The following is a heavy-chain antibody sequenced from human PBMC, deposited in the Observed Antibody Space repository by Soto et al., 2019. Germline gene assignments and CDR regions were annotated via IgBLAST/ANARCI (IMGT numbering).Heavy chain of an antibody. D-gene: IGHD3-3*01. Sequence: ETLSLTCSVSGGSFSGDYGSWIRESRGEVLERIADINHSGGTNYNPSIKSRVTISGDTSRSQFSLRLSSVTAADTAVYYCARGLPLSGNFWNGYYYFDSWGLGTLVTVSS. J-gene: IGHJ4*02. V-gene: IGHV4-34*01. CDR1: GGSFSGDY. CDR2: INHSGGT. CDR3: ARGLPLSGNFWNGYYYFDS.